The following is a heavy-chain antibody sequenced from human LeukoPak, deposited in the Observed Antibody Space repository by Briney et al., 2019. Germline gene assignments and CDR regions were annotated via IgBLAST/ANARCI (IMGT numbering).Heavy chain of an antibody. CDR3: AREGGDSGWYRAYYHFMDV. Sequence: ASVKVSCKASGYTFTSYGISWVRQAPGQGLEWMGWINPKSGATNYAQKFQGRVTMTRDTSVSTAYMELSRLRSDDTAVYYCAREGGDSGWYRAYYHFMDVWGKGTTVTVSS. CDR2: INPKSGAT. D-gene: IGHD6-19*01. CDR1: GYTFTSYG. J-gene: IGHJ6*03. V-gene: IGHV1-2*02.